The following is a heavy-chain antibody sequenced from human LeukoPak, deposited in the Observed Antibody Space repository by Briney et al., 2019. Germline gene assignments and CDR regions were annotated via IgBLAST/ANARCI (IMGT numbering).Heavy chain of an antibody. CDR1: GYTLTELS. Sequence: ASVKVSCKVSGYTLTELSMHWVRQAPGKGLEWMGGFNPEDGETIYAQKFQGRVTMTEDTSTDTAYMELSSLRSEDTAVYYCATGFNGNAYYYMDVRGKGTTVTVSS. J-gene: IGHJ6*03. CDR2: FNPEDGET. D-gene: IGHD1-20*01. V-gene: IGHV1-24*01. CDR3: ATGFNGNAYYYMDV.